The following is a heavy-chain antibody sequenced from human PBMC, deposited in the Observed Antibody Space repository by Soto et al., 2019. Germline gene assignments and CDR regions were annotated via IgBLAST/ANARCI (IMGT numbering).Heavy chain of an antibody. V-gene: IGHV1-46*04. J-gene: IGHJ6*02. CDR3: ARGGDTVNQYYGMDV. D-gene: IGHD4-4*01. CDR1: GYTFTSYY. CDR2: INPSGGST. Sequence: QVQLVQSGAEVKKPGASVKVSCKASGYTFTSYYMHWVRQAPGQGLEWMGIINPSGGSTSYAQKLQGRVTMTRDTSTSTVYMELSSLRSEDTAVYYCARGGDTVNQYYGMDVWGQGTTVTVSS.